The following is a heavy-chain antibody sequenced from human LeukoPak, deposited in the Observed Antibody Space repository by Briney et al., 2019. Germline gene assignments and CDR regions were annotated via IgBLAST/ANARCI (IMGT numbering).Heavy chain of an antibody. CDR1: GGSFSGYY. Sequence: TSETLSLTCAVYGGSFSGYYWNWIRQPPGKGLEWIGEINHSGSTNYNPSLKSRVTISVDTSKNQFSLKLSSVTAADTAVYYCARAPYYYGSGSYSGAYWFDPWGQGTLVTVSS. CDR3: ARAPYYYGSGSYSGAYWFDP. D-gene: IGHD3-10*01. CDR2: INHSGST. J-gene: IGHJ5*02. V-gene: IGHV4-34*01.